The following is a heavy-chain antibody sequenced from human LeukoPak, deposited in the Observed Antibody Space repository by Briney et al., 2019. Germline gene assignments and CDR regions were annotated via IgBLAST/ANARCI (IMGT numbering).Heavy chain of an antibody. D-gene: IGHD2-2*01. CDR1: GFTFSSYV. CDR2: ISGSGGST. CDR3: AKGPYCSSTSCCIEASLGDY. V-gene: IGHV3-23*01. J-gene: IGHJ4*02. Sequence: GGSLRLSCAASGFTFSSYVMSWVRQAPGKGLEWVSSISGSGGSTYHADSVKGRFTISRDNSRNTLYLQMNSLRPEDTAVYYCAKGPYCSSTSCCIEASLGDYWGQGTLVTVSS.